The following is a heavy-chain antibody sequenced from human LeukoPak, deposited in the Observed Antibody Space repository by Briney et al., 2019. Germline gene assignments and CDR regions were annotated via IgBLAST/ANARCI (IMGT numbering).Heavy chain of an antibody. Sequence: SETLSLTCTVSGGSISSGSYYRSWIRQPAGKGPEWIGRIYTSGSTNYNPSLKSRVTISVDTSKNQFSLKLSSVTAADTAVYYCARDSSSWSPNYYYYMDVWGKGTTVTVSS. CDR3: ARDSSSWSPNYYYYMDV. J-gene: IGHJ6*03. V-gene: IGHV4-61*02. CDR1: GGSISSGSYY. D-gene: IGHD6-13*01. CDR2: IYTSGST.